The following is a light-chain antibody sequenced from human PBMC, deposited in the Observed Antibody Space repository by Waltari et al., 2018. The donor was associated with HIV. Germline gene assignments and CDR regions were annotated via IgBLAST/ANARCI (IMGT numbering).Light chain of an antibody. CDR2: SAS. V-gene: IGKV1-39*01. CDR1: QDISNN. J-gene: IGKJ3*01. CDR3: QQSHSVPLT. Sequence: DIEMTQSPSPLSASLGDRVTISCRSSQDISNNLYWYQQEPGKAPNLLIYSASSLKSGVPSRFSGSGTGTDFALTINGLQPEDFATYYCQQSHSVPLTFGPGTKLDF.